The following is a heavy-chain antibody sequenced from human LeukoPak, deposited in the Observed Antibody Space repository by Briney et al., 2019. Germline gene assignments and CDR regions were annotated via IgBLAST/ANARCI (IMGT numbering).Heavy chain of an antibody. CDR2: IYPGDSDT. D-gene: IGHD3-22*01. CDR3: ARTRYYYDSSGYYFDY. Sequence: GESLKISCKGSGYTFTNYWIGWVRQMPGKGLEFMGIIYPGDSDTRYSPSFQGQVTISADKSISTASLQWSSLKASDTAMYYCARTRYYYDSSGYYFDYWGQGTLVTVSS. CDR1: GYTFTNYW. V-gene: IGHV5-51*01. J-gene: IGHJ4*02.